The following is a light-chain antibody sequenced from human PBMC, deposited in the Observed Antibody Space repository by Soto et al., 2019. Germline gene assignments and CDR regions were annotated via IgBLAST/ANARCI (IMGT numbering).Light chain of an antibody. CDR2: RNN. Sequence: QPVLTQPPSASGTPGQRVTISCSGSSSNIGSNYVYWYQQLPGTAPKLLIYRNNQRPSGVPDRFSGSKSGTSASLAISGLQSEDEADYDCAAWDDSLSGVVFGGGTKLTVL. J-gene: IGLJ2*01. CDR3: AAWDDSLSGVV. V-gene: IGLV1-47*01. CDR1: SSNIGSNY.